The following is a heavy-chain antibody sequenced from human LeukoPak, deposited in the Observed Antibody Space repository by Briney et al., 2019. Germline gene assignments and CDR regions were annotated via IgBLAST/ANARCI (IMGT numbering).Heavy chain of an antibody. CDR2: FSHNVGT. Sequence: SETLSPTCTVSGGSISSSGYYWGWIRQPPGMGLEWIGSFSHNVGTYYNPSLKSRVTMSVDTSKNQFSLKLSSVTAADTAVYYCARAYYDMPFDPWGQGTLVTVSS. J-gene: IGHJ5*02. V-gene: IGHV4-39*07. D-gene: IGHD3-9*01. CDR3: ARAYYDMPFDP. CDR1: GGSISSSGYY.